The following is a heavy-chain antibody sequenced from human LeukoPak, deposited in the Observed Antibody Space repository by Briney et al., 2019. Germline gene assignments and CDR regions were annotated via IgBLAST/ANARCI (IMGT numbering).Heavy chain of an antibody. J-gene: IGHJ3*02. V-gene: IGHV3-74*01. CDR1: GFIVSNYW. D-gene: IGHD3-10*01. Sequence: GGSLRLCCAGSGFIVSNYWMHWVRQAPGKGLVWVSRTNSDGSGTEYADSVKGRFTISRDNAKNTLYLQMNSLRAEDTAVYYCARVGITMIRTDSFDIWGQGTMVTVSS. CDR2: TNSDGSGT. CDR3: ARVGITMIRTDSFDI.